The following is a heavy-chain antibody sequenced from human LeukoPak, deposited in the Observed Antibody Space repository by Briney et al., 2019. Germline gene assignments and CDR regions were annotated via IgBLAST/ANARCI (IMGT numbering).Heavy chain of an antibody. Sequence: ASVEVSCKASGYTFSSYGISWVRQAPGQGLEWMGWISANNGNTNYAQKFQGRVTMTTDTPTSTAYMELRSLRSDDTAVYYCARTGSTYYYYYGMDVWGQGTTVTVSS. CDR3: ARTGSTYYYYYGMDV. CDR2: ISANNGNT. CDR1: GYTFSSYG. J-gene: IGHJ6*02. D-gene: IGHD3-9*01. V-gene: IGHV1-18*01.